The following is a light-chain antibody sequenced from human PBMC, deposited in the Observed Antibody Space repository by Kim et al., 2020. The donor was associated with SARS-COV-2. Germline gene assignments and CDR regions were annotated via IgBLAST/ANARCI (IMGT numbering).Light chain of an antibody. CDR2: GAS. CDR1: QSVSSSY. Sequence: PGERATLSCRASQSVSSSYLAWYQQKPGQAPRLLIYGASSRATGIPDRFSGSGSGTDFTLTITRLETEDFAVYFCQQFGVTRWTFGQGTKVE. V-gene: IGKV3-20*01. J-gene: IGKJ1*01. CDR3: QQFGVTRWT.